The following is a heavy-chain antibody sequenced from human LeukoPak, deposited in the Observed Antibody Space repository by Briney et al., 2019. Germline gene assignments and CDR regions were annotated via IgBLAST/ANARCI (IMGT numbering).Heavy chain of an antibody. CDR1: GFTFSSYG. CDR2: IRYDGSNK. Sequence: GGSLRLSCAASGFTFSSYGMHWVRQAPGKGLEWVAFIRYDGSNKYYADSVKGRFTISRDNSKNTLYLQMNSLRAEDTAVYYCARVGVGVHHGDYWGQGTLVTVSS. D-gene: IGHD1-26*01. V-gene: IGHV3-30*02. CDR3: ARVGVGVHHGDY. J-gene: IGHJ4*02.